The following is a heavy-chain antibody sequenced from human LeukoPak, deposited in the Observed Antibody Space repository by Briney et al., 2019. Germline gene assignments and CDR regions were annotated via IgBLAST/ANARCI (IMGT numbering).Heavy chain of an antibody. J-gene: IGHJ4*02. Sequence: SENLSLTCSVTGGSITSHYWSWFRQPPGKGLEWIGSIYYSGSTYYNPSLKSRVTISVDTSKNQFSLKLSSVTAADTAVYYCARGARYWGQGTLVTVSS. CDR3: ARGARY. V-gene: IGHV4-59*11. CDR2: IYYSGST. CDR1: GGSITSHY.